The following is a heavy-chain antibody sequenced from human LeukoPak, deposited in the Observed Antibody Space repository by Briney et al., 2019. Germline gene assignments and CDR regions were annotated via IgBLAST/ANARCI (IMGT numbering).Heavy chain of an antibody. D-gene: IGHD3-10*01. J-gene: IGHJ5*02. CDR1: GGSISSYY. V-gene: IGHV4-4*07. Sequence: RSETLSLTCTVSGGSISSYYWSWIRQPAGKGLEWIGRIYTSGSTNYNPSLKSRVTMSVDTSKNQFSLKLSSVTAADTAVYYCAYTKRGSGNRVRWFDPWGQGTLVTVSS. CDR3: AYTKRGSGNRVRWFDP. CDR2: IYTSGST.